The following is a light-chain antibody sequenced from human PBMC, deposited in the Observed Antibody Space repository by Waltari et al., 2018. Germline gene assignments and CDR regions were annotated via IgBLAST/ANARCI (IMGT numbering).Light chain of an antibody. V-gene: IGKV1-39*01. Sequence: DIQMTQSPSSLSASVGDGVTITCRASQNISNYLPWYQQKPGKAPKLLILIASGLQSGVPSRFSGSRSGTDFTLTISSLQPEDFATYYCQQSYNNPPTFGGGTKVEIK. CDR1: QNISNY. CDR3: QQSYNNPPT. J-gene: IGKJ4*01. CDR2: IAS.